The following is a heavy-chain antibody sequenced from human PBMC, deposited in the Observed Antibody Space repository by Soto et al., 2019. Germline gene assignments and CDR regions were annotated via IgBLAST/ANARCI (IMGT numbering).Heavy chain of an antibody. CDR2: ISSSGSTI. CDR3: ARVREIVVVTADYGMDV. J-gene: IGHJ6*02. V-gene: IGHV3-48*03. CDR1: GFTFSSYE. Sequence: PGGSLRLSCAASGFTFSSYEMNWVRQAPGKGLEWVSYISSSGSTIYYADSVKGRFTISRDNAKNSLYLQMNSLRAEDTAVYYCARVREIVVVTADYGMDVWGQGTTVTVSS. D-gene: IGHD3-22*01.